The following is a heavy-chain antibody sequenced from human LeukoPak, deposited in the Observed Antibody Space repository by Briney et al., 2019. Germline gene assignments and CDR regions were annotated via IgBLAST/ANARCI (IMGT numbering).Heavy chain of an antibody. CDR3: ARGGHYSDAFDI. CDR2: ISSSSSYI. V-gene: IGHV3-21*01. CDR1: GFTFSSYS. Sequence: GGSLRLSCAASGFTFSSYSMNWVRQAPGKGLEWVSSISSSSSYIYYADSVKGRFTISRDNAKNSLYLQMNSLRAEDTAVYYCARGGHYSDAFDIWGQGTMVTVSS. D-gene: IGHD3-10*01. J-gene: IGHJ3*02.